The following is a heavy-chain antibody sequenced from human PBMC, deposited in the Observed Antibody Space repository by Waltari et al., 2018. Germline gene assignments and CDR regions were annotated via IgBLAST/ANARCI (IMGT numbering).Heavy chain of an antibody. J-gene: IGHJ4*02. CDR2: IIPILGIA. CDR1: GGTFSSYA. D-gene: IGHD3-22*01. V-gene: IGHV1-69*04. CDR3: ARDGYYYDSSGYYPGYFDY. Sequence: QVQLVQSGAEVKKPGSSVKVSCKASGGTFSSYAISWVRQAPGQGLEWMGGIIPILGIANYAQKFQGRVTITADESTSTAYMELSSLRSEDTAVYYCARDGYYYDSSGYYPGYFDYWGQGTLVTVSS.